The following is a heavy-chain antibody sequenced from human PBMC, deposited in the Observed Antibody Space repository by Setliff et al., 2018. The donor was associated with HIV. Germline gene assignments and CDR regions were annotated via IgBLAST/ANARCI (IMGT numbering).Heavy chain of an antibody. D-gene: IGHD2-2*01. V-gene: IGHV1-18*01. J-gene: IGHJ6*02. CDR3: ARDGEYQVLHYYYSGMDV. Sequence: SVKVSCKASGYTFTRYGISWVRQAPGQGLEWMGWISANNGNTKYAQRLQGRVTMTTDTSTSTAYMDLRSLRSDDTAVYFCARDGEYQVLHYYYSGMDVWGQGTTVTVSS. CDR2: ISANNGNT. CDR1: GYTFTRYG.